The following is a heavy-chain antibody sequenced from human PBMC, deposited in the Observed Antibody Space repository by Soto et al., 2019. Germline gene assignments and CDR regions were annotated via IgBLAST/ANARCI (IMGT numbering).Heavy chain of an antibody. CDR1: GFSFSSYA. CDR2: ISGSDGST. Sequence: DVQLLESGGGLVQPGGSLRLSCVASGFSFSSYAMSXXXXXXXXXXEWVSVISGSDGSTYYADSVKGRFTISRDNSKNXXXLXXXXXXXXXXXXXXXXXXXXXXXXXXXXXGQGTLVTVSS. V-gene: IGHV3-23*01. J-gene: IGHJ4*02. CDR3: XXXXXXXXXXXXX.